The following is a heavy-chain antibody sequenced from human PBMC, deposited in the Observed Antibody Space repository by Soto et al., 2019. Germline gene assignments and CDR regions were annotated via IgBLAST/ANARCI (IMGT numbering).Heavy chain of an antibody. CDR1: GGSVSSGSYY. D-gene: IGHD2-15*01. V-gene: IGHV4-61*01. CDR2: IYYSGHT. CDR3: ARVSLLVQGTQFDY. Sequence: SETLSLTCTVSGGSVSSGSYYWSWIRQPPGKGLEWIGNIYYSGHTNYIPSLKSRVTISIDTSKSQFSLKLTSVTAADTAVYYCARVSLLVQGTQFDYWGQGTLVTVSS. J-gene: IGHJ4*02.